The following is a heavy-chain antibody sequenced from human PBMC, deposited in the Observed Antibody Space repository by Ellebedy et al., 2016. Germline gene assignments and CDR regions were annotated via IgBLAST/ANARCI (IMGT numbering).Heavy chain of an antibody. CDR3: ARDISLIDSYAKSGDAFDI. V-gene: IGHV3-7*03. Sequence: GESLKISCAASGFTFSSYWMSWVRQAPGKGPEWVANINEDGSDKYYVDSVKGRFTISRDNAKNSLYLQTNSLRAEDTAVYYCARDISLIDSYAKSGDAFDIWGQGTMVTVSS. CDR2: INEDGSDK. CDR1: GFTFSSYW. D-gene: IGHD5-18*01. J-gene: IGHJ3*02.